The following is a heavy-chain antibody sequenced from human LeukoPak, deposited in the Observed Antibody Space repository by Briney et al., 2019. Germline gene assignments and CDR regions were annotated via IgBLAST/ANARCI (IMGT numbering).Heavy chain of an antibody. CDR2: INPSGGST. V-gene: IGHV1-46*01. CDR3: ARDLRRDVYNRDWYLDL. D-gene: IGHD5-24*01. Sequence: ASVKVSCKASGYTFPSYSMHWVRQAPGQGLEWMGIINPSGGSTSYAQKFQGRVTMTRDTSTSTVYKDLSSLRSEDTAVYYCARDLRRDVYNRDWYLDLWGRGTLVTVSS. CDR1: GYTFPSYS. J-gene: IGHJ2*01.